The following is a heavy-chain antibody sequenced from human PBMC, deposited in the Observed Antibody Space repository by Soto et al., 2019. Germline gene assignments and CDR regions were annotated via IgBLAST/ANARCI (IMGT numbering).Heavy chain of an antibody. CDR3: ASGYCTSTTCLNWLDP. D-gene: IGHD2-2*01. CDR2: IWYDGSNK. CDR1: GFTFSNYG. J-gene: IGHJ5*02. V-gene: IGHV3-33*01. Sequence: GGSLRLSCAASGFTFSNYGMHWFRQAPGKGLEWVAVIWYDGSNKYYADSVKGRFTVSRVNSKNTLYLQMDSLRAEDTAVYYCASGYCTSTTCLNWLDPWGQGTLVTVSS.